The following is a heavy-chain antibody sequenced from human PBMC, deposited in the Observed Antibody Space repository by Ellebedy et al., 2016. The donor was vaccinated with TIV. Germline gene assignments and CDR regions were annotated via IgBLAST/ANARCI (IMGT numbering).Heavy chain of an antibody. CDR2: INHSGST. D-gene: IGHD1-1*01. CDR3: VANWNDSDY. CDR1: GGSFSGYY. V-gene: IGHV4-34*01. J-gene: IGHJ4*02. Sequence: SETLSLXXAVYGGSFSGYYWSWIRQPPGKGLEWIGEINHSGSTNYNPSLKSRVTISVDTSKNQFFLKLSSVTAADTAVYYCVANWNDSDYWGQGTLVTVSS.